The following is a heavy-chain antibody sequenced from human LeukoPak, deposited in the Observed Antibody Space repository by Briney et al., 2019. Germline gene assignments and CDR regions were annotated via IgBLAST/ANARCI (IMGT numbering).Heavy chain of an antibody. V-gene: IGHV4-39*01. CDR1: GGSISSDIYY. Sequence: SETLSLTCSVSGGSISSDIYYWGWIRQPPGKGLEWIGSIYYSGSTYYNPSLKSRVTMSVDTSNNQFSLKLSSVTAADTAVYYCARSHYYGSGSSRPFDYWGQGTLVTVSS. CDR2: IYYSGST. J-gene: IGHJ4*02. CDR3: ARSHYYGSGSSRPFDY. D-gene: IGHD3-10*01.